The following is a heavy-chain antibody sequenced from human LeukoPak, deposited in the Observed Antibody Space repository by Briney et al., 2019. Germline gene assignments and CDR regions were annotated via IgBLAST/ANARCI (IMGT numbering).Heavy chain of an antibody. CDR3: ARDGGFFDWYFDY. D-gene: IGHD3-9*01. Sequence: PGRSLRLSCAASGFTFSSYGMHWVRQAPGKGLEWVAVIWYGGSNKYYADSVKGRFTISRDNSKNTLYLQMNSLRAEDTAVYYCARDGGFFDWYFDYWGQGTLVTVSS. V-gene: IGHV3-33*01. CDR2: IWYGGSNK. J-gene: IGHJ4*02. CDR1: GFTFSSYG.